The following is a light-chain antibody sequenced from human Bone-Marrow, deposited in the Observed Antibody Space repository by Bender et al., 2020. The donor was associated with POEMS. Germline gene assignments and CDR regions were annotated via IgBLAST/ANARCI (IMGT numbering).Light chain of an antibody. CDR3: SSYTSSSTLNVV. V-gene: IGLV2-14*02. CDR1: RSDIGNYNL. J-gene: IGLJ2*01. Sequence: QSALTQPASVSGSPGQSITISCTGARSDIGNYNLVSWYQQRPGQAPKLMIYDVTKRPSGISPRFSGSKSGNTASLTISGIQSEDEADYYCSSYTSSSTLNVVFGGGTKLTVL. CDR2: DVT.